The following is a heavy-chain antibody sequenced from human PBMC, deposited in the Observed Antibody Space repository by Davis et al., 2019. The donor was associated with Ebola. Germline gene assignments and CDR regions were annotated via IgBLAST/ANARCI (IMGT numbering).Heavy chain of an antibody. J-gene: IGHJ4*02. CDR3: AGGYSSSWYDY. Sequence: SETLSLTCTVSGGSISSYYWSWIRQPPGKGLEWIGYIYYSGSTNYDPSLKSRVTISVDTSKNQFSLKLSSVTAADTAVYYCAGGYSSSWYDYWGQGTLVTVSS. CDR1: GGSISSYY. D-gene: IGHD6-13*01. CDR2: IYYSGST. V-gene: IGHV4-59*01.